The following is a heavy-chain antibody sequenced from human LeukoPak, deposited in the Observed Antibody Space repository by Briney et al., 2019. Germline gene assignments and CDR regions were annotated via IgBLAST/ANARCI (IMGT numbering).Heavy chain of an antibody. CDR1: GFTFSSYG. J-gene: IGHJ6*03. Sequence: GGSLRLSCAASGFTFSSYGMHWVRQAPGKGLEWVAFIRYDGSNKYYADSVKGRFTISRDNAKNSLYLQMNSLRAEDTAVYYCARVAQGHYYYMDVWGKGTTVTISS. CDR2: IRYDGSNK. V-gene: IGHV3-30*02. CDR3: ARVAQGHYYYMDV.